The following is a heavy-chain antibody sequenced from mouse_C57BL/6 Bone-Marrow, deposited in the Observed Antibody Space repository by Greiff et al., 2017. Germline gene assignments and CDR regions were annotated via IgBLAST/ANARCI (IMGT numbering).Heavy chain of an antibody. J-gene: IGHJ1*03. D-gene: IGHD4-1*01. CDR1: GYAFTNYL. Sequence: VQLQQSGAELVRPGTSVKVSCKASGYAFTNYLIEWVKQRPGQGLEWIGVINPGSGGTNYNEKFKGKATLTADKSSSTDYMQLSSLTSGDSAVYFCAREGELGWYVDVWGTGNTVTVSS. CDR2: INPGSGGT. V-gene: IGHV1-54*01. CDR3: AREGELGWYVDV.